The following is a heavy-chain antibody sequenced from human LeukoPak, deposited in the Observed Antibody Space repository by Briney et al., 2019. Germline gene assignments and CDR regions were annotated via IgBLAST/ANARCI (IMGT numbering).Heavy chain of an antibody. V-gene: IGHV1-8*03. J-gene: IGHJ4*02. D-gene: IGHD3-3*01. CDR2: MNPNSGNT. CDR1: GYTFTSYD. CDR3: ARAYDFWSGYSAGFDY. Sequence: GASVKVSCKASGYTFTSYDINWVRQATGQGLEWMGWMNPNSGNTGYAQKFQGRVTITRNTSISTAYMELSSLRSEDTAVYYCARAYDFWSGYSAGFDYWGQGTLVTVSS.